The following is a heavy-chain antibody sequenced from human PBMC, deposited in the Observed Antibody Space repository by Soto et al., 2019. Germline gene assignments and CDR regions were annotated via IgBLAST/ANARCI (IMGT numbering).Heavy chain of an antibody. D-gene: IGHD2-15*01. Sequence: PSETLSLTCTVSGGSISSYYWSWIRQPPGKGLEWIGYIYYSGSTNYNPSLKSRVTISVDTSKNQFSLKLSSVTAADTAVYYCAIGESRYCSGGSCYLDYRGQGTLVTVSS. CDR2: IYYSGST. CDR3: AIGESRYCSGGSCYLDY. CDR1: GGSISSYY. V-gene: IGHV4-59*01. J-gene: IGHJ4*02.